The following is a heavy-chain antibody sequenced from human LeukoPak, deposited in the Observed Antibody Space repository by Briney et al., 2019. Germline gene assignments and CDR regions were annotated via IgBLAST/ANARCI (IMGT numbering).Heavy chain of an antibody. CDR2: INPNGGGT. V-gene: IGHV1-2*06. CDR3: ARDLFQYSSGWYPGY. D-gene: IGHD6-19*01. Sequence: ASVKVSCKASGYTFTGYYMRWVRQAPGQGLEWMGRINPNGGGTNYAQKFQGRVTMTRDTSISTAYMELSRLRSDDTAVYYCARDLFQYSSGWYPGYWGQGTLVTVSS. J-gene: IGHJ4*02. CDR1: GYTFTGYY.